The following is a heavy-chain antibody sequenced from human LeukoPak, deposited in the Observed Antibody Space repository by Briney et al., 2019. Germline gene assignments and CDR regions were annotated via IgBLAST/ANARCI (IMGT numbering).Heavy chain of an antibody. CDR3: ARSQNYYGSGDY. CDR2: IYYTGNT. J-gene: IGHJ4*02. D-gene: IGHD3-10*01. Sequence: SETLSLTCTVSGDSVSNGNYYWSWLRQPPGQPPEWIGYIYYTGNTYYNPSLEGRVTLSVDTSKNQFSVKLSSVTAADTAVYYCARSQNYYGSGDYWSQGTLVTVSS. CDR1: GDSVSNGNYY. V-gene: IGHV4-61*01.